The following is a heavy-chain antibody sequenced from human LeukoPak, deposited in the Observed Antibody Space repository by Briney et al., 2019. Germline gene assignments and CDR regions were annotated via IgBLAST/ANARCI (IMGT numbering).Heavy chain of an antibody. Sequence: PSETLSLTCAVYGGSFSGFYWNWIRQPPGKGLEWIGYVYSSGNTNYNPSLKSRVIISVDTSKNQFSLKLSSVTAADTAVYYCARGGVLLGIDYWGQGTLVTVSS. CDR1: GGSFSGFY. J-gene: IGHJ4*02. D-gene: IGHD2-8*02. CDR2: VYSSGNT. V-gene: IGHV4-59*01. CDR3: ARGGVLLGIDY.